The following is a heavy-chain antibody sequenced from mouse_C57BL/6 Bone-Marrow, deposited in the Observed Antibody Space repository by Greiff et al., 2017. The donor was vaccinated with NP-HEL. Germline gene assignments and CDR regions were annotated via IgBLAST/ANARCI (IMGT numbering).Heavy chain of an antibody. J-gene: IGHJ4*01. CDR1: GYTFTTYP. Sequence: VQLQQSGAELVKPGASVKLSCKASGYTFTTYPIAWMKQNHGKSLEWIGNFHPYNDDTKYNDNFKGKATLTVEKSSSTVYLELSRLTSDDSAVYECERPLRRFSAMDNWGQGTSVTVSA. V-gene: IGHV1-47*01. D-gene: IGHD2-9*01. CDR2: FHPYNDDT. CDR3: ERPLRRFSAMDN.